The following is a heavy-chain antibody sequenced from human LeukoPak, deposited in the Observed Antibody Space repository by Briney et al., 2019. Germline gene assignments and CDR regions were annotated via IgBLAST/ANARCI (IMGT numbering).Heavy chain of an antibody. V-gene: IGHV1-2*02. Sequence: ASVKVSCKASGYTFTGYYMHWVRQAPGQGLEWMGWINPNSGGTNYAQKFQGRVTMTRDTSISTAYMELSRLRSDDTAVYCCARGDYYDSSGYYDSWFDPWGQGTLVTVSS. CDR1: GYTFTGYY. D-gene: IGHD3-22*01. J-gene: IGHJ5*02. CDR3: ARGDYYDSSGYYDSWFDP. CDR2: INPNSGGT.